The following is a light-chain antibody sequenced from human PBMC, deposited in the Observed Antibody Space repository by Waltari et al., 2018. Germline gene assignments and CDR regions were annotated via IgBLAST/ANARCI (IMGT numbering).Light chain of an antibody. CDR3: QQYKSYSET. J-gene: IGKJ1*01. CDR1: QSISSW. V-gene: IGKV1-5*03. CDR2: KAS. Sequence: DIQLTQSPSTLSASVGVRVTITCRARQSISSWLSWYQHKPGTAPTVLIYKASSLESGVPSRFSGSGSGTEFTLTISSLQPDDFATYYCQQYKSYSETCDQGTKVEIK.